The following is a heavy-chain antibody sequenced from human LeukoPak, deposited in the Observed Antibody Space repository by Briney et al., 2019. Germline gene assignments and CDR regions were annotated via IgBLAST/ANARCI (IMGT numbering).Heavy chain of an antibody. CDR3: ARAYSSTWYFFDY. Sequence: APVKVSCKTSGYTFADYDINWVRQAPGRGLEWMGWLTPSSDNTGYAQKFQGRVTFTSNTSISTAYMGLTSLRSEDTAVYYCARAYSSTWYFFDYWGQGTLVTVSS. J-gene: IGHJ4*02. CDR1: GYTFADYD. D-gene: IGHD6-13*01. CDR2: LTPSSDNT. V-gene: IGHV1-8*03.